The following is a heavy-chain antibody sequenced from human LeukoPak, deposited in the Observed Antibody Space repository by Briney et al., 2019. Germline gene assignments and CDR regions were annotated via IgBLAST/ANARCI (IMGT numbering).Heavy chain of an antibody. CDR2: IYYSGST. D-gene: IGHD6-19*01. J-gene: IGHJ4*02. V-gene: IGHV4-39*07. CDR3: ARSRAVANPVLDY. CDR1: GGSISSSSYY. Sequence: SETLSLTCTVSGGSISSSSYYWGWIRQPPGKGLEWIGSIYYSGSTYYNPSLKSRVTISVDTSKNQFSLKLSSVTAADTAVYYCARSRAVANPVLDYWGQGTLVTVSS.